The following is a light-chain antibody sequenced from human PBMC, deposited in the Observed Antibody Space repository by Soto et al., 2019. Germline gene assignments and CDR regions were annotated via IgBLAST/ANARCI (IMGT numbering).Light chain of an antibody. J-gene: IGKJ4*01. Sequence: IVMTQSPATLSVSPGERATLSCRASQSVTSNLAWYQQKPGQAPRLVIYGASTRATGIPARFSGSGSGTEFTLTISSLQSEDFAVYYCQQYNVWPPLTFGGGTRVEIK. CDR1: QSVTSN. V-gene: IGKV3-15*01. CDR3: QQYNVWPPLT. CDR2: GAS.